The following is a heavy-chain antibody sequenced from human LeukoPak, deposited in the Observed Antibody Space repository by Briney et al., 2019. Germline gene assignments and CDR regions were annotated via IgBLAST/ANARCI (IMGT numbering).Heavy chain of an antibody. CDR2: INHSGST. V-gene: IGHV4-34*01. CDR1: GGSFSGYY. D-gene: IGHD1-1*01. J-gene: IGHJ6*03. Sequence: PSETLSLTCAVYGGSFSGYYWSWTRQPPGKGLEWIGEINHSGSTNYNPSLNGRVSISRDTTKNLFSLRLRSVTAADTAVYFCARGRVSSSTWYSTYYYYFYMDVWGKGTTVTVSS. CDR3: ARGRVSSSTWYSTYYYYFYMDV.